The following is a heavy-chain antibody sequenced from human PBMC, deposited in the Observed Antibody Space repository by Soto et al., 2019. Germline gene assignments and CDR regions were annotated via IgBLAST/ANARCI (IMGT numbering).Heavy chain of an antibody. Sequence: SQTLSLTCTVSDGSVSSGSYSWSWIRQPPGKGLEWIGYIYYSGTTNYNPSLRSRATMSVDTSENQFSLKLSSMTAADTAVYYCARGGGSYYIAYWGQGTLVTVSS. D-gene: IGHD1-26*01. CDR1: DGSVSSGSYS. CDR3: ARGGGSYYIAY. CDR2: IYYSGTT. J-gene: IGHJ4*02. V-gene: IGHV4-61*01.